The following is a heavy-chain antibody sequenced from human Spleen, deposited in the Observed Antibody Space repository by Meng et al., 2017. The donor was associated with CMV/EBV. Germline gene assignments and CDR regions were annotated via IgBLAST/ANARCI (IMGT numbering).Heavy chain of an antibody. CDR1: GYTFSGYY. D-gene: IGHD3-3*01. V-gene: IGHV1-2*02. Sequence: ASVKVSCKASGYTFSGYYIYWVRQAPGQGLEWMGWINPNGGGTDYEQKFQGRVTMTRDTSSSTFYMELTSLKSDDTAMYYCARGVGYDSRTGSFNANRGYFDYWGQGSLVTVSS. J-gene: IGHJ4*02. CDR3: ARGVGYDSRTGSFNANRGYFDY. CDR2: INPNGGGT.